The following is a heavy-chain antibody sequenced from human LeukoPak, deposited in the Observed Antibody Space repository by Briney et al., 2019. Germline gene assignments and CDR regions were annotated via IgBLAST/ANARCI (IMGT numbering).Heavy chain of an antibody. CDR1: GFTFSSYA. Sequence: GGSLRLSCAASGFTFSSYAMSWVRQAPGKGLEWVSAISGNGGSTYYADSVKGRFTISRDYSKNTLYLQMNSLRAEDTAVYYCARILWFGELFPNYWGQGTLVTVSS. V-gene: IGHV3-23*01. CDR3: ARILWFGELFPNY. D-gene: IGHD3-10*01. J-gene: IGHJ4*02. CDR2: ISGNGGST.